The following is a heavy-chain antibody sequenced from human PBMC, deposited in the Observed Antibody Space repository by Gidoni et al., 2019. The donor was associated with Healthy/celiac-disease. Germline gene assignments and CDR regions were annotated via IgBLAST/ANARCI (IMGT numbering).Heavy chain of an antibody. Sequence: EVQLVESGGGLVKPGGSLRLSCAASGFTFSSYSMNWVRQAPGKGLEWVSSISSSSSYIYYADSVKGRFTISRDNAKNSLYLQMNSLRAEDTAVYYCARGEMWEPGGTDYYYGMDVWGQGTTVTVSS. D-gene: IGHD1-26*01. CDR1: GFTFSSYS. V-gene: IGHV3-21*01. J-gene: IGHJ6*02. CDR2: ISSSSSYI. CDR3: ARGEMWEPGGTDYYYGMDV.